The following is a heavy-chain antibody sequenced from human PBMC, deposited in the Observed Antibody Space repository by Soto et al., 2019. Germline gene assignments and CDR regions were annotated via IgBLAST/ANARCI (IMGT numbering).Heavy chain of an antibody. CDR3: AIITRGFSMDV. J-gene: IGHJ6*02. V-gene: IGHV3-7*01. CDR1: GFTFSAYW. Sequence: EVQLAESGGGLVQPGGSLRLSCAASGFTFSAYWMSWVRQTPGKGLEWVANIKHDGSEKYYVDSVKGRFTISRDNAKNSLFLEMNSLRAEDTAVFYCAIITRGFSMDVWGQGTTVTVSS. CDR2: IKHDGSEK. D-gene: IGHD1-20*01.